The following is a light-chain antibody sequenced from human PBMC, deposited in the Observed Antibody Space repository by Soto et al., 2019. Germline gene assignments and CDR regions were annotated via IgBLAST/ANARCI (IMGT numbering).Light chain of an antibody. Sequence: DIQMTQSPASLSASVGDRVTITCQASQDISKYVNWYQKKPGEAPKLLIYDSASLDTGVPSRFSGSGSRTEFTFPIRSLQTEDVASYYCHYCHQFQNSPPEVAFGPGPKVGLK. J-gene: IGKJ3*01. CDR2: DSA. V-gene: IGKV1-33*01. CDR1: QDISKY. CDR3: HYCHQFQNSPPEVA.